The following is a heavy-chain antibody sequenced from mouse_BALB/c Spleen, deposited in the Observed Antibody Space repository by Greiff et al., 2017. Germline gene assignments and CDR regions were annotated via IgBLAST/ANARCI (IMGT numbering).Heavy chain of an antibody. CDR3: ARDWEGFAY. Sequence: EVQRVESGGGLVQPGGSRKLSCAASGFTFSSFGMHWVRQAPEKGLEWVAYISSGSSTIYYADTVKGRFTISRDNPKNTLFLQMTSLRSEDTAMYYCARDWEGFAYWGQGTLVTVSA. CDR1: GFTFSSFG. CDR2: ISSGSSTI. V-gene: IGHV5-17*02. J-gene: IGHJ3*01. D-gene: IGHD4-1*01.